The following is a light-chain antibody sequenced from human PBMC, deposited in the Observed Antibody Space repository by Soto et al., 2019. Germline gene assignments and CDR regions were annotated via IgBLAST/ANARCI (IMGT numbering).Light chain of an antibody. Sequence: QSVLTQPPSVSAAPGQKVTISCSGSSSNIGAYFVSWYQQLPGTAPKLLIFYNNKRPSGIPDRFSGSKSGTSATLGITGLQAGDEADYYCATWDSSLSVGVFGGGTKLTVL. CDR3: ATWDSSLSVGV. CDR1: SSNIGAYF. J-gene: IGLJ2*01. V-gene: IGLV1-51*01. CDR2: YNN.